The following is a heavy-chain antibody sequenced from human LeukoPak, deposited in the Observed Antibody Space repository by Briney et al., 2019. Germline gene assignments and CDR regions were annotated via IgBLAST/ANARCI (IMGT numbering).Heavy chain of an antibody. Sequence: GGSLRLSCVASGFTFSSYTMNWVRQAPGKGLEWVSYIGSSSSTIYYADFVKGRFTISRDNAKNSLYLQMNSLRAEDTAVYYCARDHYYGSGSYGFDPWGQGTLVTVSS. D-gene: IGHD3-10*01. CDR1: GFTFSSYT. CDR2: IGSSSSTI. V-gene: IGHV3-48*04. J-gene: IGHJ5*02. CDR3: ARDHYYGSGSYGFDP.